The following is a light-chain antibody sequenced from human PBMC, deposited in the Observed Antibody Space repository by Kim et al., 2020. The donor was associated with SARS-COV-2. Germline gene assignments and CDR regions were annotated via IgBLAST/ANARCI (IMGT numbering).Light chain of an antibody. J-gene: IGLJ3*02. CDR3: SAWDDALNGDWV. Sequence: QSVLTQPPSASGTPGQRVTISCSGSSSNIGSNTVTWYKQFPGTAPKLLIYNDNQRPSGVPDRFSGSKSGTSASLAISGLQSDDEADYYCSAWDDALNGDWVFGGGTQLTVL. V-gene: IGLV1-44*01. CDR1: SSNIGSNT. CDR2: NDN.